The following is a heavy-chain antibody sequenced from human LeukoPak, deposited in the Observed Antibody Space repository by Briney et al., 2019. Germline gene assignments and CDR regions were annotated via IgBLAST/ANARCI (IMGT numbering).Heavy chain of an antibody. CDR3: AKGGLYYYDSSGYYPIY. J-gene: IGHJ4*02. CDR1: GFTFSSYG. CDR2: IRYDGSNK. D-gene: IGHD3-22*01. Sequence: QPGGSLRLSCAASGFTFSSYGMHWVRQARGKGLEWVAFIRYDGSNKYYADSVKGRFTISRDNSKNTLYLQMNSLRAEDTAVYYCAKGGLYYYDSSGYYPIYWGQGTLVTVSS. V-gene: IGHV3-30*02.